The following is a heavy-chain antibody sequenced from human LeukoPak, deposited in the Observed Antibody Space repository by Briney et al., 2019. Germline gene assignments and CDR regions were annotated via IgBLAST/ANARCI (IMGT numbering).Heavy chain of an antibody. D-gene: IGHD6-19*01. CDR3: ARDSSGGPYNCFDP. Sequence: SVKVSCKASGGTFSSYAISWVRQAPGQGLEWMGRVIPILGIANYAQKFQGRVTITADKSTSTAYMELSSLRSEDTAVYYCARDSSGGPYNCFDPWGQGTLATVSS. CDR1: GGTFSSYA. J-gene: IGHJ5*02. V-gene: IGHV1-69*04. CDR2: VIPILGIA.